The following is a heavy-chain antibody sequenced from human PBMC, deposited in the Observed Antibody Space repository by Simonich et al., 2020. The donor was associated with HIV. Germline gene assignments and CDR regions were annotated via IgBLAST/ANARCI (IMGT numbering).Heavy chain of an antibody. V-gene: IGHV3-7*01. Sequence: VQLVESGGGVVQPGKSLRLSCAASGFTFSSYGMHWVRPAPGKGLEGVANIKQDGSEKNYVDSVKGRFTISRDNAKNSLYLQMNSLRAEDTAVYYCARAQGYNYYMDVWGKGTTVIVSS. CDR2: IKQDGSEK. CDR1: GFTFSSYG. CDR3: ARAQGYNYYMDV. J-gene: IGHJ6*03.